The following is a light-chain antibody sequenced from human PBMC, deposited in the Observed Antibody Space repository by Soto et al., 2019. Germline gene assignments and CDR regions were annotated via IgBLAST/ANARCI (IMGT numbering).Light chain of an antibody. CDR1: RDISNS. Sequence: DIQMTQSPSSVSASVGDRLTITCRASRDISNSLAWYQQTPGKAPKLLLRGASSLHRGVPSRFSGGGAGTEFILTISSLQPEDFATYYCQQTSAFPRTFGQGTKADIK. V-gene: IGKV1-12*01. CDR2: GAS. CDR3: QQTSAFPRT. J-gene: IGKJ2*01.